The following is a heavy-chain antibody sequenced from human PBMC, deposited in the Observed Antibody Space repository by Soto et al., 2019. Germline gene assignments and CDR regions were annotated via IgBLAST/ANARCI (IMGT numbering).Heavy chain of an antibody. Sequence: ASAKVSCKASGYTFTSYAMHWVRQAPGQRLEWMGWINAGNGNTKYSQKFQGRVTITRDTSASTAYMELSSLRSEDTAVYYCAREMGRITGTKPYYYYGMDVWGQGTTVTVSS. J-gene: IGHJ6*02. CDR2: INAGNGNT. CDR3: AREMGRITGTKPYYYYGMDV. V-gene: IGHV1-3*01. CDR1: GYTFTSYA. D-gene: IGHD1-7*01.